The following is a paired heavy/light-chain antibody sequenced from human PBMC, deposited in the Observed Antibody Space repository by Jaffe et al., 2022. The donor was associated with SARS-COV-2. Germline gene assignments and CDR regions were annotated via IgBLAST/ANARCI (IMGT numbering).Light chain of an antibody. CDR2: DAS. J-gene: IGKJ2*01. V-gene: IGKV3-11*01. CDR1: QSVSTH. Sequence: EIVLTQSPATLSLSPGERATLSCRASQSVSTHLAWYQQKPGQAPRLLIYDASNRATGIPARFSGSGSGTDFTLTISSLEPEDFVVYYCQQRNNWPMYTFGQGTKVEIK. CDR3: QQRNNWPMYT.
Heavy chain of an antibody. Sequence: EMQLVESGGGLVKPGGSLRLSCAASRLTFSKVWMSWVRQAPGKGLEWVARLKSRTDGGTTDYAASVKGRFTISRDDSKNMLYLEMNSLKTEDTAVYYCTTEGVSRGYRSSSGWYSINWFDPWGQGTLVTVSS. CDR1: RLTFSKVW. D-gene: IGHD6-19*01. CDR3: TTEGVSRGYRSSSGWYSINWFDP. V-gene: IGHV3-15*01. J-gene: IGHJ5*02. CDR2: LKSRTDGGTT.